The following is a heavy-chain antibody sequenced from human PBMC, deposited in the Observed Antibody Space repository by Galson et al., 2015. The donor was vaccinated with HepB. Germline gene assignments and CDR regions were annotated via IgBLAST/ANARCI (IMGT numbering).Heavy chain of an antibody. D-gene: IGHD3-22*01. CDR2: IYYSGST. CDR3: ARVGTAMIVVVIDY. J-gene: IGHJ4*02. Sequence: ETLSLTCTVSGGSISSSSYYWGWIRQPPGKGLEWIGSIYYSGSTYYNPSLKSRVTISVDTSKNQFSLKLSSVTAADTAVYYCARVGTAMIVVVIDYWGQGTLVTVSS. V-gene: IGHV4-39*01. CDR1: GGSISSSSYY.